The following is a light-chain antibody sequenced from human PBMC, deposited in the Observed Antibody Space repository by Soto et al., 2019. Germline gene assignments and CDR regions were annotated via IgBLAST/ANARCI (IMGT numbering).Light chain of an antibody. V-gene: IGKV1-27*01. CDR3: QKYNSLPTWT. Sequence: DIQMTQSQSSLSASVGDRVTITCRASQGISNFLAWYQQKPGKVPKLLIYAASTLQSGVLSRFSGSGSGTDFTLTISSLQPEDVATYYCQKYNSLPTWTFGQGTKVEIK. J-gene: IGKJ1*01. CDR2: AAS. CDR1: QGISNF.